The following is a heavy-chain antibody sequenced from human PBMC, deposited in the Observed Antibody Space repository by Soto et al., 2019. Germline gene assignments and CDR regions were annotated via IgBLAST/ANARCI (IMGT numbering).Heavy chain of an antibody. D-gene: IGHD3-22*01. Sequence: PSETLSLTCTVSGGSISSGGYYWSWIRQHPGKGLEWIGYIYYSGSTYYNPSLKSRVTISVDTSKNQFSLKLSSVTAADTAVYYCARDGYYYDSSGYHHPAYFDYWGQGTLVTVSS. V-gene: IGHV4-31*03. CDR3: ARDGYYYDSSGYHHPAYFDY. CDR1: GGSISSGGYY. J-gene: IGHJ4*02. CDR2: IYYSGST.